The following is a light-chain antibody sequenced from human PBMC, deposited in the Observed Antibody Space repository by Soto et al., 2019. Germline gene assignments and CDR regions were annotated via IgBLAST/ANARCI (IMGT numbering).Light chain of an antibody. V-gene: IGLV2-14*01. J-gene: IGLJ1*01. CDR2: DVS. Sequence: QSALTQPASVSGSPGQSITISCTGTSSVVGAYNYDSWYQQYPGEAPKVIIYDVSHRPAGVSNRFSGSKSGNTASLTISGLQTQDEADYYCSSYTSATTHVFGPGTKVTVL. CDR3: SSYTSATTHV. CDR1: SSVVGAYNY.